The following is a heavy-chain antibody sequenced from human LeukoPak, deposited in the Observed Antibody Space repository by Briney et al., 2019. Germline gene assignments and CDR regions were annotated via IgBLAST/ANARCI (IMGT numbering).Heavy chain of an antibody. J-gene: IGHJ4*02. V-gene: IGHV3-23*01. CDR3: ARRAGAYTHPYDY. Sequence: GGSLRLSCAASGFSFSSYAMSWVRQAPGKGLEWVSDISDSGGSTYYADSVKGRFTISRDNSKNTLYLQMNSLRAEDTAVYYCARRAGAYTHPYDYWGQGTLVTVS. D-gene: IGHD3-16*01. CDR2: ISDSGGST. CDR1: GFSFSSYA.